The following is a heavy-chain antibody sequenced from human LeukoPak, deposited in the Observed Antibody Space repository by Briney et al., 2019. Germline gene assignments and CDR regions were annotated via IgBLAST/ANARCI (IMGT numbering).Heavy chain of an antibody. J-gene: IGHJ4*02. CDR1: GFTFSSYA. CDR3: ARFQDCGADCPFDY. CDR2: ISGRGDRT. D-gene: IGHD2-21*02. V-gene: IGHV3-23*01. Sequence: GGSLRLSCAASGFTFSSYAVSWVRQGAGKGLEGLKWVSSISGRGDRTYYADSVKGRFTISRDNSKNTLYLQMNSLRAEDTAIYYCARFQDCGADCPFDYWGQGTLVTVSS.